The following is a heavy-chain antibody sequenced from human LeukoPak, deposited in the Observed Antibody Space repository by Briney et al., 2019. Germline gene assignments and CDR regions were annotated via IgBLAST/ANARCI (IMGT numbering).Heavy chain of an antibody. J-gene: IGHJ4*02. D-gene: IGHD4-17*01. Sequence: ASVKVSCKASGYTFTSYGISWVRQAPGQGLEWMGIINPSGGSTSYAQKFQGRVTMTRDTSTSTVYMELSSLRSEDTAVYYCARDLRGDYGYFDYWGQGTLVTVSS. CDR3: ARDLRGDYGYFDY. CDR2: INPSGGST. CDR1: GYTFTSYG. V-gene: IGHV1-46*01.